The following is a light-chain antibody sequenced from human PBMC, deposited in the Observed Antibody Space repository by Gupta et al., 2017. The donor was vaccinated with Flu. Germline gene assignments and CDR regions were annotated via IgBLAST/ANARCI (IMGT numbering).Light chain of an antibody. CDR1: TGAVTGEHY. CDR2: ETN. J-gene: IGLJ2*01. CDR3: LSYSRKDFVV. Sequence: VVTQEPSLTVSPEGTVTLTCVSSTGAVTGEHYAFWFQQKPGQAPRILIYETNNKPAGTPARFSASLRGDTAATTLSGAQPEDDADYYCLSYSRKDFVVFGGGTKLTVL. V-gene: IGLV7-46*01.